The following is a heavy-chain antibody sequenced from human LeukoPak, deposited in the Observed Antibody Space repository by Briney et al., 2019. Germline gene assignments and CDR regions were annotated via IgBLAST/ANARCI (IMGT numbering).Heavy chain of an antibody. CDR3: ARLDETYYYGSGTVNWFDP. D-gene: IGHD3-10*01. J-gene: IGHJ5*02. CDR2: IYYSGST. Sequence: SETLSLTCTISGGSISSSSYYWGWIRQPPGKGLEWIGSIYYSGSTYYNPSLKSRVTISVDTSKNQFSLKLSSVTAADTAVYYCARLDETYYYGSGTVNWFDPWGQGTLVTVSS. CDR1: GGSISSSSYY. V-gene: IGHV4-39*01.